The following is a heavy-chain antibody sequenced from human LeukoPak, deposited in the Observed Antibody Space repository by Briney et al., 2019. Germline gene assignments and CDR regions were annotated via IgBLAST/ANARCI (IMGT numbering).Heavy chain of an antibody. J-gene: IGHJ4*02. CDR2: ITASGTDT. CDR1: GFTFSSYW. CDR3: AKYTSGWVNDY. V-gene: IGHV3-23*01. Sequence: PGGSLRLSCAASGFTFSSYWMSWVRQAPGKGLQWVSTITASGTDTFYADSVKGRFTISRDNSKNTLSLQMNSLRAEDTALYYCAKYTSGWVNDYWGQGTLVTVSS. D-gene: IGHD6-25*01.